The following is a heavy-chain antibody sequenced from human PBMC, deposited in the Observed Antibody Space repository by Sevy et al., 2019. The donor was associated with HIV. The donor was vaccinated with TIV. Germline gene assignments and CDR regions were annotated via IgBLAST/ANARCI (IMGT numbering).Heavy chain of an antibody. V-gene: IGHV1-2*02. J-gene: IGHJ6*02. CDR2: INPNSGGI. CDR1: GYTSTGYY. Sequence: GESLKISCKASGYTSTGYYMHWVRQAPGQGLEWMGWINPNSGGINYAQKFQGRVTMTRDTSISTAYMELSRLRSDDTAVYYCARGGYSYGYVRTVLGYYYGMDVWGQGTTVTVSS. D-gene: IGHD5-18*01. CDR3: ARGGYSYGYVRTVLGYYYGMDV.